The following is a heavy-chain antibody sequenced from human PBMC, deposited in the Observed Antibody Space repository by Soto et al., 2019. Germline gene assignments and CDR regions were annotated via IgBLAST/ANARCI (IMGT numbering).Heavy chain of an antibody. Sequence: SETLSLTCAVSGGSISRGGYSWSWIRQPPGKGLEWIGYIYHSGSTYYNPSLKSRVTISVDSSKNQFSLKLSSVTAADTAVYYCASSSPSGYGADWFDPWGQGALVTVSS. CDR3: ASSSPSGYGADWFDP. J-gene: IGHJ5*02. D-gene: IGHD2-2*01. V-gene: IGHV4-30-2*01. CDR2: IYHSGST. CDR1: GGSISRGGYS.